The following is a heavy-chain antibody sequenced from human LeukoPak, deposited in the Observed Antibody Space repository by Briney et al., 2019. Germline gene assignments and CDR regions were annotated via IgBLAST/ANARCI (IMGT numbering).Heavy chain of an antibody. D-gene: IGHD3-22*01. CDR3: ARDRDDSSGYYDY. Sequence: GGSLRLSCAASGFTFISYWMHWVRHAPGKGLVWVSRINSDGSSTSYADSVKGRFTISRDNAKNTLYLQMNSLRAEDTAVYYCARDRDDSSGYYDYWGQGTLVTVSS. J-gene: IGHJ4*02. CDR1: GFTFISYW. CDR2: INSDGSST. V-gene: IGHV3-74*01.